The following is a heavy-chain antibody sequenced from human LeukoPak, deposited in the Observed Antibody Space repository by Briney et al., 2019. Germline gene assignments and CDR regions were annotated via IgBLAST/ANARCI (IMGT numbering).Heavy chain of an antibody. V-gene: IGHV3-23*01. CDR3: AKFSSAWEYFDY. J-gene: IGHJ4*02. CDR2: ISGSGGST. CDR1: GFTFSSYA. D-gene: IGHD6-19*01. Sequence: PGGSLRLSCAASGFTFSSYAMSWVRQAPGKGLEWVSAISGSGGSTYYADSVKGRFTISRDNAENSLDLQMNSLRAEDTAVYYCAKFSSAWEYFDYWGQGTLVTVSS.